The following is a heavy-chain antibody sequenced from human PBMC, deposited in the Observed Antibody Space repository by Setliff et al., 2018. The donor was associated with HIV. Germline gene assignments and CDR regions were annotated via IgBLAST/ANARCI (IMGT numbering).Heavy chain of an antibody. J-gene: IGHJ5*02. D-gene: IGHD6-19*01. CDR1: GGSINYFY. CDR3: ARHRGVRDNSGWYGIAWFDP. Sequence: KTSETLSLTCSVSGGSINYFYWSWVRQPPGERLEWLGNVFYSGSTTYNPSLESRLTISVDTSKNQFSLRVKSVTAADTAVYYCARHRGVRDNSGWYGIAWFDPWGQGTLVTVSS. V-gene: IGHV4-59*08. CDR2: VFYSGST.